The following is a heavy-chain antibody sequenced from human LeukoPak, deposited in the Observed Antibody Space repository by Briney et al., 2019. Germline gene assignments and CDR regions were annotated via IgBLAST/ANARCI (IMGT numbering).Heavy chain of an antibody. CDR2: IYSDGTT. J-gene: IGHJ4*02. CDR1: GFNVRSTY. D-gene: IGHD6-19*01. CDR3: AKDLTGWSSGWYFDY. V-gene: IGHV3-53*05. Sequence: PGGSLRLSCAASGFNVRSTYMSWVRQAPGKGLEWVSVIYSDGTTYNADSVKGRFTISRDNSKNTLYLQMNSLRAEDTAVYYCAKDLTGWSSGWYFDYWGQGTLVTVSS.